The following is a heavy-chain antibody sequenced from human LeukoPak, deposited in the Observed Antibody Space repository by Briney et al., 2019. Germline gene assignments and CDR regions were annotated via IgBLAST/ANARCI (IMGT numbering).Heavy chain of an antibody. J-gene: IGHJ4*02. CDR3: AAYVSSGLYYFDY. D-gene: IGHD3-22*01. V-gene: IGHV1-24*01. CDR1: GYTLTELS. Sequence: GSVKVSCKVSGYTLTELSMHWVRQAPGKGREWRGGVDPAVGETIYAQKFQGRVTMTEDTSTDTAYMELSSLRSEDTAVYYCAAYVSSGLYYFDYWGQGTLVTVSS. CDR2: VDPAVGET.